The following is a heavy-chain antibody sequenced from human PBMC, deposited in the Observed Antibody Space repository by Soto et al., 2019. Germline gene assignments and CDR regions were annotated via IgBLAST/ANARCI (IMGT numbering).Heavy chain of an antibody. CDR2: MNPNSGNT. V-gene: IGHV1-8*01. CDR3: VRRRIAVGRRFDP. CDR1: GYTFTSHD. Sequence: QVQLVQSGAEVKKPGASVKVSCKASGYTFTSHDINWVRQATGQGLEWMGWMNPNSGNTGYAQKFQGRVTMTRDTSINTAYLELSSLRSEDTAVYYCVRRRIAVGRRFDPWGQGTLVTVSS. D-gene: IGHD6-19*01. J-gene: IGHJ5*02.